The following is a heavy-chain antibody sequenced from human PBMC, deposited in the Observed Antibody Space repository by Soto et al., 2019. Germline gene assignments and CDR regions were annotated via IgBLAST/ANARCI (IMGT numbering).Heavy chain of an antibody. CDR2: ISSNGGST. V-gene: IGHV3-64D*06. Sequence: GGSLRLSCSASGFTFSSYAMHWVRQAPGKGLEYVSAISSNGGSTYYADSVKGRFTISRDNSKNTLYLQMSSLRAEDTAVYYCVKYPSTIFGVVIKEFYYYDMDVWGQGTTVTVSS. CDR3: VKYPSTIFGVVIKEFYYYDMDV. CDR1: GFTFSSYA. D-gene: IGHD3-3*01. J-gene: IGHJ6*02.